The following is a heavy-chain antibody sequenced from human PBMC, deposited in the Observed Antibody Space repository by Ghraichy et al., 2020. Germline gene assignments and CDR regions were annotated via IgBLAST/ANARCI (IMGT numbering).Heavy chain of an antibody. V-gene: IGHV4-59*01. Sequence: SPTLSLTCTVSGGSISSYYWSWIRQPPGKGLEWIGYIYYSGSTNYNPSLKSRVTISVDTSKNQFSLKLSSVTAADTAVYYCARGYSVAFDIWGQGTMVTVSS. CDR1: GGSISSYY. CDR3: ARGYSVAFDI. CDR2: IYYSGST. J-gene: IGHJ3*02. D-gene: IGHD3-10*01.